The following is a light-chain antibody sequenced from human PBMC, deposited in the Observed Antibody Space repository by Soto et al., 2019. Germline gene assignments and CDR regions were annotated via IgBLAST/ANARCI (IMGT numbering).Light chain of an antibody. J-gene: IGLJ1*01. V-gene: IGLV2-14*01. CDR1: ISDFVVYNY. CDR3: SSHTISSALQV. CDR2: GVS. Sequence: QSALTQPASVSGSPGQSITIFCTGTISDFVVYNYVSWYQQHPGKAPKLMIYGVSNRPSGVSNRFSGSKSGNTASLTISELQADDEADYYCSSHTISSALQVFGTGTKVTAL.